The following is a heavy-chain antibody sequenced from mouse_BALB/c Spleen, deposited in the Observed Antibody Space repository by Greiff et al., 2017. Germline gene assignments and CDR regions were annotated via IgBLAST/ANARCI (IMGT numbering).Heavy chain of an antibody. J-gene: IGHJ4*01. D-gene: IGHD2-1*01. CDR1: GFTFSDYY. V-gene: IGHV5-4*02. Sequence: DVQLVESGGGLVKPGGSLKLSCAASGFTFSDYYMYWVRQTPEQRLEWVATISDGGSYTYYPDSVKGRFTISRDNAKNNPYLQMSRLKSEDTAMYYCARGGNQAMDYWGQGTSVTVSS. CDR3: ARGGNQAMDY. CDR2: ISDGGSYT.